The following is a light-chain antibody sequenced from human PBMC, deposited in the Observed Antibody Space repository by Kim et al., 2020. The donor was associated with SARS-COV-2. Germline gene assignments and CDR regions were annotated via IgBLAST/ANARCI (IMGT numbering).Light chain of an antibody. CDR2: DAF. J-gene: IGKJ2*01. V-gene: IGKV3-11*01. Sequence: PSSSPGESVTRSCRSSQGIGSPLAWYQHKPCQAPRLLIYDAFNRDTGIPARFSGRGSGTDFTLTISSLGPENVAVYYCQQRSSWYTFGQGTKLE. CDR1: QGIGSP. CDR3: QQRSSWYT.